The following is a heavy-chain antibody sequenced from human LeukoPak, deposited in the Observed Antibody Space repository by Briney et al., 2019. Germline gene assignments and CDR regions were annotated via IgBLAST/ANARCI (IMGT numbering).Heavy chain of an antibody. CDR2: IYYSGST. D-gene: IGHD3-10*01. Sequence: KASETLSLTCTVSGGSISSYYWSWIRQPPGKGLEWIGYIYYSGSTNYIPSLKSRVTISVDTSKNQFSLKLSSVTAADTAVYYCARARITMVRGASWFDPWGQGTLVTVSS. CDR1: GGSISSYY. V-gene: IGHV4-59*01. CDR3: ARARITMVRGASWFDP. J-gene: IGHJ5*02.